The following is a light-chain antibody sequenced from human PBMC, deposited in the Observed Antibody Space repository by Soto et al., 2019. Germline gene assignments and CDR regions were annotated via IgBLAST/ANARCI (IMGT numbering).Light chain of an antibody. J-gene: IGKJ2*01. V-gene: IGKV1-5*03. Sequence: DFQMTQSPSTLSASVGDRVTITCRASQSVDSWLAWYQQKPGKAPNVLIYKASTLESGVPSRFSGSGSGTEFTLTITYVQPEDVATYHCQQYSLFSPTTVGQGTIVEIK. CDR3: QQYSLFSPTT. CDR1: QSVDSW. CDR2: KAS.